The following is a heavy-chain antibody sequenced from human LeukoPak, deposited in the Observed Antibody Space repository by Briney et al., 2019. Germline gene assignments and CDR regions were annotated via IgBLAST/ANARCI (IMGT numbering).Heavy chain of an antibody. CDR2: IYSGGST. D-gene: IGHD6-13*01. Sequence: GGSLRLSCIASGFTVSNNYTNWVRQAPGEGLEWVALIYSGGSTQYADSVKGRFTISRDNSMNTLYLQMSSLRVEDTAVYYWARGPPGIAASVSGGWGQGILVTVSS. CDR3: ARGPPGIAASVSGG. J-gene: IGHJ4*02. CDR1: GFTVSNNY. V-gene: IGHV3-53*01.